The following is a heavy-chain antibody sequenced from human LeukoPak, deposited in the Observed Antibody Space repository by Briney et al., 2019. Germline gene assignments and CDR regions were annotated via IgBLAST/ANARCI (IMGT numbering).Heavy chain of an antibody. CDR2: ISAYNGNT. D-gene: IGHD1-26*01. Sequence: ASVKVSCKASGYTFTSYGISWVRQAPGQGLEWMGWISAYNGNTNYAQKLQGRVTMTRDTSTSTVYMELSSLRSEDTAVYYCARESGPGSYFTSGVDPWGQGTLVTVSS. J-gene: IGHJ5*02. CDR3: ARESGPGSYFTSGVDP. V-gene: IGHV1-18*01. CDR1: GYTFTSYG.